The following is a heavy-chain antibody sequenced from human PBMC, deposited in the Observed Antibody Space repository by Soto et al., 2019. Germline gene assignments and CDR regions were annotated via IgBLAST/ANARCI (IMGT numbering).Heavy chain of an antibody. CDR3: ARHLAGGFGVVILNWFDP. D-gene: IGHD3-3*01. Sequence: SETLSLTCTVSGGSISSSSYYWGWIRQPPGKGLEWIGSIYYSGSTYYNPSLKSRVTISVDTSKNQFSLKLSSVTAADTAVYYCARHLAGGFGVVILNWFDPWGQGTLVTVSS. CDR1: GGSISSSSYY. V-gene: IGHV4-39*01. J-gene: IGHJ5*02. CDR2: IYYSGST.